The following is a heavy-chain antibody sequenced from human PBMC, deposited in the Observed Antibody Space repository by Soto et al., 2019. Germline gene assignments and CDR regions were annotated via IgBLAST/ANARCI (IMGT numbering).Heavy chain of an antibody. J-gene: IGHJ5*02. V-gene: IGHV1-18*01. Sequence: ASVKVSCKASGYTFTSYGISWVRQAPGQGLEWMGWISAYNGNTNYAQKLQGRVTMTTDTSTSTAYMELRSLRSDDTAVYYCARDRHHPLAAAGRGWFAPWGQGTLVTVSS. CDR3: ARDRHHPLAAAGRGWFAP. CDR1: GYTFTSYG. CDR2: ISAYNGNT. D-gene: IGHD6-13*01.